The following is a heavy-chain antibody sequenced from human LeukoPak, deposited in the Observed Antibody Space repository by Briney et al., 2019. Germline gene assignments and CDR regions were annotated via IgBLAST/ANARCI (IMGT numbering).Heavy chain of an antibody. D-gene: IGHD6-6*01. CDR2: IYYSGST. CDR3: ARVSSSRYYYFDY. Sequence: SETLSLTCTVSGGSISSSSYYWGWIRQPPGKGLEWIGSIYYSGSTYYNPSLKSRVTISVDTSKNQFSLKLSSVTAADTAVYYCARVSSSRYYYFDYWGQGTLVTVSS. V-gene: IGHV4-39*01. CDR1: GGSISSSSYY. J-gene: IGHJ4*02.